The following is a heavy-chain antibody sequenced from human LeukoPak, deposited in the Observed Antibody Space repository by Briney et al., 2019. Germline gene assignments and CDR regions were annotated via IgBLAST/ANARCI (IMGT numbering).Heavy chain of an antibody. CDR3: AHRQSYGFDS. CDR1: GFSLSTSGVG. Sequence: SGPTLVNPXQTLTLTCTFSGFSLSTSGVGVGGIRQPLGKALEWLALIYWDDDKRYRPSLKTRLTITKDTSRNQVVLTMTNVDPVDTAIYYCAHRQSYGFDSWGQGTLVTVSS. V-gene: IGHV2-5*02. D-gene: IGHD3-10*01. J-gene: IGHJ4*02. CDR2: IYWDDDK.